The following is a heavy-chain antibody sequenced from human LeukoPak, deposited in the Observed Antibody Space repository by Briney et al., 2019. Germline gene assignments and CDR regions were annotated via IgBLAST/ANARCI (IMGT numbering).Heavy chain of an antibody. Sequence: GGSLRLSCAASGFTFSSYWMSWVRQAPGKGLEWVANIKQDGSEKYYVDSVKGRFTISRDNAKNSLYLQMNSLRAEDTAVYYCAREGIAAAAPNYYYYCDMDVWGQGTTVTISS. CDR1: GFTFSSYW. CDR3: AREGIAAAAPNYYYYCDMDV. D-gene: IGHD6-13*01. J-gene: IGHJ6*02. V-gene: IGHV3-7*01. CDR2: IKQDGSEK.